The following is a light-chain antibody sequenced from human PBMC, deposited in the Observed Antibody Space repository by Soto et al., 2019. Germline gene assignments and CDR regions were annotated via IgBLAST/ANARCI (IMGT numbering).Light chain of an antibody. J-gene: IGLJ1*01. CDR2: DVS. CDR3: NSYTSSSTLV. Sequence: QSALTQPASASGSPGQSITISCTGTSSDVGSYNYVSWYQQHPGKAPKLMIYDVSNRPSGVSNRFSGSKSGNTASLTISGLQAEDEADYYCNSYTSSSTLVFGTGTKLTGL. V-gene: IGLV2-14*03. CDR1: SSDVGSYNY.